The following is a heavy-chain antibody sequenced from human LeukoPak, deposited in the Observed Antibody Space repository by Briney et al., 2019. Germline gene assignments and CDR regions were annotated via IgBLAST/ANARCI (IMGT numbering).Heavy chain of an antibody. CDR1: GYTFTSYG. J-gene: IGHJ4*02. CDR3: ARSRAAATDDY. Sequence: GASVTVSCKASGYTFTSYGISWVRQAPGQGLEWMGWISAYNGSTNYAQKLQGRVTMTTDTSTSTAYMELRSLRSDDTAVYYCARSRAAATDDYRGQGTLVTVSS. CDR2: ISAYNGST. V-gene: IGHV1-18*01. D-gene: IGHD6-13*01.